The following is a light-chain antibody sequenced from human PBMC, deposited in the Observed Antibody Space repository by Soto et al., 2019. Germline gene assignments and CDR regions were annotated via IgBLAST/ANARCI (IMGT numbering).Light chain of an antibody. CDR3: QQYNDWPFT. V-gene: IGKV3-15*01. CDR1: QSVSRN. CDR2: GAS. Sequence: EIVMTQSPATLSVSPGERATLSCRASQSVSRNLAWYQQRPGQAPRLLISGASTRATGIAARFSGSGSGREFTLTISSLQSEDFAVYYCQQYNDWPFTFGPGTKVDIK. J-gene: IGKJ3*01.